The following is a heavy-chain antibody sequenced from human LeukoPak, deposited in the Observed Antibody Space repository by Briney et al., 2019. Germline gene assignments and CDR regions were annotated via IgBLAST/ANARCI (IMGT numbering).Heavy chain of an antibody. CDR3: ATDRNSGKYYDY. J-gene: IGHJ4*02. CDR1: GFTFSDYY. V-gene: IGHV3-11*04. D-gene: IGHD1-26*01. CDR2: ISSGGSII. Sequence: PGGSLRLSCAASGFTFSDYYMSWIRQAPGKGLEWVSYISSGGSIIYYADSVKGRFTISRDNAKNTLYLQMDSLRAEDTAVYYCATDRNSGKYYDYWGQGTLVTVSS.